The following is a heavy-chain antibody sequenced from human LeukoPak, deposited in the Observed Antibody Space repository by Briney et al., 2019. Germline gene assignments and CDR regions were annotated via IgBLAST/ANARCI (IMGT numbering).Heavy chain of an antibody. J-gene: IGHJ6*02. CDR2: IWYDGSNK. Sequence: PGGSLRLSCAASGFTLSNAWMNWVRQAPGKGLEWVAVIWYDGSNKYYADSVKGRFTISRDNSKNTLYLQMNSLRAEDTAVYYCAREIVVVPAAHVYYYYGMDFWGQGTTVTVSS. CDR1: GFTLSNAW. CDR3: AREIVVVPAAHVYYYYGMDF. V-gene: IGHV3-33*08. D-gene: IGHD2-2*01.